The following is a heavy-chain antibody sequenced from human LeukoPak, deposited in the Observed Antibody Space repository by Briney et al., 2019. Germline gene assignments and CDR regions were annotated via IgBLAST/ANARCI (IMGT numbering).Heavy chain of an antibody. CDR3: ARDRSSGYGVDY. CDR1: GFTVSSNY. V-gene: IGHV3-53*01. D-gene: IGHD3-22*01. J-gene: IGHJ4*02. Sequence: GGSLRLSCAAPGFTVSSNYMSWARQAPGKGLEWVSVIYSSGSTDYADSVKGRFTISRDNSKNTLYLQMNSLRAEDTAVYYCARDRSSGYGVDYWGQGTLVTVSS. CDR2: IYSSGST.